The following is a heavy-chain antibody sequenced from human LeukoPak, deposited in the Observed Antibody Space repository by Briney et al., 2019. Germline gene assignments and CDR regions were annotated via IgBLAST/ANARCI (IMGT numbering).Heavy chain of an antibody. CDR1: GGSIRSSYYY. V-gene: IGHV4-39*07. CDR3: ARGERLVRFWTSDSVYWFDP. D-gene: IGHD6-6*01. CDR2: IYDSGST. Sequence: SETLSLTCTVSGGSIRSSYYYWGWIRQPPGKGLEWIGSIYDSGSTYYNPSLKSRVTISVDTSKNQFSLKLSSVTAADTAVYYCARGERLVRFWTSDSVYWFDPWGQGTLVTVSS. J-gene: IGHJ5*02.